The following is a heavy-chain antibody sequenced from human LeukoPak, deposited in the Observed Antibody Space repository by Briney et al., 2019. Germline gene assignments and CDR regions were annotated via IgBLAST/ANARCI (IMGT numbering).Heavy chain of an antibody. CDR1: GYTLTELS. V-gene: IGHV1-24*01. J-gene: IGHJ6*03. CDR3: ATASYNYYMDV. CDR2: FDPEDDET. Sequence: ASVRVSCKVSGYTLTELSMHWVRQGPGIGLEWMGNFDPEDDETIYAQKFQGRVTMTVDTSTDTAYMELSSLRSEDTAVYYCATASYNYYMDVWGKGTTVTVSS.